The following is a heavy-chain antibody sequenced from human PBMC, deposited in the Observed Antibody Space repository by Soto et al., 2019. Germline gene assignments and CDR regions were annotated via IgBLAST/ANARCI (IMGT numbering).Heavy chain of an antibody. J-gene: IGHJ6*02. CDR1: GDSVSSNSAA. CDR3: ARELELPGAYYYGMDV. V-gene: IGHV6-1*01. D-gene: IGHD1-7*01. Sequence: SQTLSLTCAISGDSVSSNSAAWNGIRQSPSRGLEWLGGTYYRSKWYNDYAVSVKSRITINPDTSKNQFSLQLNSVTPEDTAVYYCARELELPGAYYYGMDVWGQGTTVTVSS. CDR2: TYYRSKWYN.